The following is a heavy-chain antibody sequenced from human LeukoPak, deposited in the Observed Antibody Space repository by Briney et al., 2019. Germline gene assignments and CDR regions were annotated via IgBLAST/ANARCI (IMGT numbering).Heavy chain of an antibody. V-gene: IGHV3-53*01. J-gene: IGHJ4*02. CDR1: GFTVGTNY. CDR3: TRDPTAVADRGDY. CDR2: IYSDGRT. D-gene: IGHD6-19*01. Sequence: GGSLRLSCAASGFTVGTNYLSWVRQAPGKGLEWVLSIYSDGRTYYADSVKGRFTISRDNFKNSLYLQMNSLRAEDTAVYYCTRDPTAVADRGDYWGQGTLVTVFS.